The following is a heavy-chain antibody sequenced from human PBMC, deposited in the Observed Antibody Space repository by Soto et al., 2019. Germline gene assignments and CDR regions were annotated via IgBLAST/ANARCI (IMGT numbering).Heavy chain of an antibody. CDR3: VGGQYYFDY. J-gene: IGHJ4*02. Sequence: QVQLVESGGDVVQPGRSLRLSCAASGFPFTTYGMHWVREGPGKGLDWVAAISYDGSNKFYADSVKGRFTISRDNSKNTLYLQMNSLRPEDTALYYCVGGQYYFDYRGQGTLVIVSS. CDR2: ISYDGSNK. V-gene: IGHV3-30*03. D-gene: IGHD3-10*01. CDR1: GFPFTTYG.